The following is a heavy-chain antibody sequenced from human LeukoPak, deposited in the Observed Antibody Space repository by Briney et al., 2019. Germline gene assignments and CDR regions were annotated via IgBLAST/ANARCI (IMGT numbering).Heavy chain of an antibody. CDR3: GRGGHDSSWFWLD. CDR2: INQDGSEK. Sequence: GGSLRLSCAASGFTFSSLWMTWIRQAPGKGLEWVDDINQDGSEKYYVDSVKGRFTTSRDNAENSLYLQMNSLTADDTAVYYCGRGGHDSSWFWLDWGQGTLVTVSS. V-gene: IGHV3-7*01. CDR1: GFTFSSLW. D-gene: IGHD6-13*01. J-gene: IGHJ4*02.